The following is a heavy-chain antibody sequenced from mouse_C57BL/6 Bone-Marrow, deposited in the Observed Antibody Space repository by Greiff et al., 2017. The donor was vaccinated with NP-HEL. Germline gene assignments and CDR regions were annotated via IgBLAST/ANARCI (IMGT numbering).Heavy chain of an antibody. V-gene: IGHV1-55*01. Sequence: QVHVKQPGAELVKPGASVKMSCKASGYTFTSYWITWVKQRPGQGLEWIGDIYPGSGSTNYNEKFKSKATLTADTSSSTAYMQLSSLTSEDSAVYYCARFITTVVVPFDYWGQGTTLTVSS. D-gene: IGHD1-1*01. CDR3: ARFITTVVVPFDY. CDR2: IYPGSGST. CDR1: GYTFTSYW. J-gene: IGHJ2*01.